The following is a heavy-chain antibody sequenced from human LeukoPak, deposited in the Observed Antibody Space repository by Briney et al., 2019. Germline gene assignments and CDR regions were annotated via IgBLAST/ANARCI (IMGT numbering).Heavy chain of an antibody. J-gene: IGHJ4*02. CDR3: AGGGSYLRYYFDF. D-gene: IGHD1-26*01. CDR1: GGSISSSNW. V-gene: IGHV4-4*02. CDR2: IYHSGST. Sequence: PSETLSLTCAVSGGSISSSNWGSWVRQPPGKGLEWIGEIYHSGSTNYNPSLKSRVTISVDKSKNQFSLKLSSVTAADTAVYYCAGGGSYLRYYFDFWGQGTLVTVSS.